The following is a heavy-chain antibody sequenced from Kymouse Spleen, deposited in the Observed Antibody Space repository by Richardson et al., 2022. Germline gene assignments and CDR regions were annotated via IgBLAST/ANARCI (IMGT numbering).Heavy chain of an antibody. J-gene: IGHJ4*02. Sequence: QLQLQESGPGLVKPSETLSLTCTVSGGSISSSSYYWGWIRQPPGKGLEWIGSIYYSGSTYYNPSLKSRVTISVDTSKNQFSLKLSSVTAADTAVYYCARRDYDILTGYYNVDYWGQGTLVTVSS. CDR1: GGSISSSSYY. CDR2: IYYSGST. V-gene: IGHV4-39*01. CDR3: ARRDYDILTGYYNVDY. D-gene: IGHD3-9*01.